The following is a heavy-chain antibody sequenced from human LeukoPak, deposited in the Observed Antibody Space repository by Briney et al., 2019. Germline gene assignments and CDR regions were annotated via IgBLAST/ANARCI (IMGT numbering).Heavy chain of an antibody. CDR1: GGSISGSNW. CDR3: ATVLRYFDWSDY. V-gene: IGHV4-4*02. D-gene: IGHD3-9*01. CDR2: IYHSGST. Sequence: SETLSLTCAVSGGSISGSNWWSWVRQPPGKGLEWIGEIYHSGSTNYNPSLKSRVTISVDKSKNQFSLKLSSVTAADTAVYYCATVLRYFDWSDYWGQGTLVTVSS. J-gene: IGHJ4*02.